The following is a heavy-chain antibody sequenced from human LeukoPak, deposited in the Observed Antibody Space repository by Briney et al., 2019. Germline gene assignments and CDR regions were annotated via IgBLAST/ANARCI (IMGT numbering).Heavy chain of an antibody. J-gene: IGHJ4*02. CDR2: IYHSGST. D-gene: IGHD3-10*01. CDR1: GYSISSGYY. Sequence: SETLSLTCAVSGYSISSGYYWGWIRQPPGKGLEWIGSIYHSGSTYYNPSLKSRVTISVDTSKNQFSLKLSSVTAADTAVYYCARSGSPGGSDYWGQGTLVTVSS. V-gene: IGHV4-38-2*01. CDR3: ARSGSPGGSDY.